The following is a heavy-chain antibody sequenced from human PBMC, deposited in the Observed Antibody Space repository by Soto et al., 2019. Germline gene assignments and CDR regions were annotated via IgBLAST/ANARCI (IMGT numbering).Heavy chain of an antibody. J-gene: IGHJ6*02. V-gene: IGHV5-10-1*01. CDR1: GYSFTSYW. CDR3: ASTPSGGYYYYGMGV. D-gene: IGHD2-15*01. Sequence: GESLKISCKGSGYSFTSYWISWVRQMPGKGLEWMGRIDPSDSYTNYSPSFQGHVTISADKSISTAYLQWSSLKASDTAMYYCASTPSGGYYYYGMGVWGQGTTVTVSS. CDR2: IDPSDSYT.